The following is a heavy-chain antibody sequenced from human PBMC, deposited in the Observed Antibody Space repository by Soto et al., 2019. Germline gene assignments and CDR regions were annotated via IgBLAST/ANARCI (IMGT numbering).Heavy chain of an antibody. J-gene: IGHJ4*02. D-gene: IGHD1-7*01. CDR2: MSNDGSLI. CDR1: GFTFSTYT. V-gene: IGHV3-30-3*01. CDR3: ARDLSWNYDY. Sequence: GGSLRLSCAASGFTFSTYTMHWVRQTPDKGLQWVALMSNDGSLIYYADSVKGRFTISRDNSKNTLYLQMNSLRTEDTAVYYCARDLSWNYDYWGQGTLVTVSS.